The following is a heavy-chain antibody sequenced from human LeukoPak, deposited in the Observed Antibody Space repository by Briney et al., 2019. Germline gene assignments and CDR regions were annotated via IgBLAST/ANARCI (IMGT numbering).Heavy chain of an antibody. CDR3: ARSSSTSCRRRYCAFDI. CDR1: GFTSSSYA. D-gene: IGHD2-2*01. V-gene: IGHV3-48*03. J-gene: IGHJ3*02. Sequence: PGGSLRLSCAASGFTSSSYAMSWVRQAPGKGLEWVSYISSSGSTIYYADSVKGRFTISRDNAKNSLYLQMNSLRAEDTAVYYCARSSSTSCRRRYCAFDIWGQGTMVTVSS. CDR2: ISSSGSTI.